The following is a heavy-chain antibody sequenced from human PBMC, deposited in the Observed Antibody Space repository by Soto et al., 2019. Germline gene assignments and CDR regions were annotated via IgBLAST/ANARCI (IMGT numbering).Heavy chain of an antibody. CDR3: ARGVVAATRYYYYYMDV. V-gene: IGHV1-8*01. CDR1: GYTFTSYD. CDR2: MNPNSGNT. Sequence: GASVKVSCKASGYTFTSYDINWVLQATGQGLEWMGWMNPNSGNTGYAQKFQGRVTMTRNTSISTAYMELSSLRSEDTAVYYCARGVVAATRYYYYYMDVWGKGTTVTVSS. J-gene: IGHJ6*03. D-gene: IGHD2-15*01.